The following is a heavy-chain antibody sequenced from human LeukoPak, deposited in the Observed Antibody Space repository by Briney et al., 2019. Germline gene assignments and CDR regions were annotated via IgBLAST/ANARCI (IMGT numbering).Heavy chain of an antibody. V-gene: IGHV3-21*01. CDR2: ISSSSSYI. Sequence: GGSLRLSCAASGFTFSSYSMNWVRQAPGKGLEWVSFISSSSSYIYYADSVKGRFTISRDNAKNSLYLQMNSLRAEDTAVYYCAIITHRSVPFDYWGQGTLVTVSS. CDR3: AIITHRSVPFDY. CDR1: GFTFSSYS. D-gene: IGHD1-14*01. J-gene: IGHJ4*02.